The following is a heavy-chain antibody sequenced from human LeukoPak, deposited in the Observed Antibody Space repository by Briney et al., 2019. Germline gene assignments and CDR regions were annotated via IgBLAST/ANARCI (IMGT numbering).Heavy chain of an antibody. CDR2: ISGSGGST. D-gene: IGHD6-13*01. J-gene: IGHJ3*02. CDR3: ARVRAMYSSSCVDI. V-gene: IGHV3-23*01. Sequence: PGGSLRLSCAASGFTFSSYAMSWVRQAPGKGLEWVSAISGSGGSTYYADSVKGRFTISRDNSKNTLYLQMNSLRAEDTAVYYCARVRAMYSSSCVDIWGQGTMVTVSS. CDR1: GFTFSSYA.